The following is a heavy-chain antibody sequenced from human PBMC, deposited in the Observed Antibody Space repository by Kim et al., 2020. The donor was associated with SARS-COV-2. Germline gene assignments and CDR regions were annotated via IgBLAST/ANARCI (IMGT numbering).Heavy chain of an antibody. CDR2: IYYSGST. J-gene: IGHJ2*01. V-gene: IGHV4-31*03. D-gene: IGHD6-13*01. CDR3: ARGDGYQYPGWYFDL. Sequence: SETLSLTCTVSGGSISSGGYYWSWIRQHPGKGLEWIGYIYYSGSTYYNPSLKSRVTISVDTSKNQFSLKLSSVTAADTAVYYCARGDGYQYPGWYFDLWGRGTLVTVSS. CDR1: GGSISSGGYY.